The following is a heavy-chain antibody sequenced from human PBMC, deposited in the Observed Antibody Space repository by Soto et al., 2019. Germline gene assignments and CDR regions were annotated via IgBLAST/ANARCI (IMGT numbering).Heavy chain of an antibody. CDR3: ARGELLWFGELLR. CDR1: GYTFTSYE. V-gene: IGHV1-8*01. J-gene: IGHJ4*02. CDR2: MNPNSGDT. Sequence: QVQLVQSGAEVKKPGASVKVSCKASGYTFTSYEINWVRQATGQRLEWMGWMNPNSGDTGYAQKFXXRXXMTRNTSISTAYMELSSLRSEDTAVYYCARGELLWFGELLRWGQGTLVTVSS. D-gene: IGHD3-10*01.